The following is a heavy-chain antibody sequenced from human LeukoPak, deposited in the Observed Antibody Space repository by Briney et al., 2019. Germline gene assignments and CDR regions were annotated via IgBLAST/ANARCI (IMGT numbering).Heavy chain of an antibody. CDR3: ARRGRQWLETDPFDI. D-gene: IGHD6-19*01. Sequence: PSATLSLTCSVSGDSISAYYWTWIRQPPGKGLEWIGDIYYTGRTNSNPSLKSRVAFSVDTSKNQFSLRLRSVIAADTAVYYCARRGRQWLETDPFDIWGQGTMVTVSS. CDR1: GDSISAYY. V-gene: IGHV4-59*08. J-gene: IGHJ3*02. CDR2: IYYTGRT.